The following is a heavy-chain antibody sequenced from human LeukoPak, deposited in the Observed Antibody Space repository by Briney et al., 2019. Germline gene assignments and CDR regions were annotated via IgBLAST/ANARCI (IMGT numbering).Heavy chain of an antibody. CDR2: IYYSGST. V-gene: IGHV4-61*08. D-gene: IGHD3-10*01. J-gene: IGHJ4*02. CDR1: GGSISSGGYY. Sequence: PSETLSLTCTVSGGSISSGGYYWSWIRQPPGKGLEWIGYIYYSGSTNYNPSLKSRVTISVDTSKNQFSLKLSSVTAADTAVYYCASGRYYYGSGSFDYWGQGTLVTVSS. CDR3: ASGRYYYGSGSFDY.